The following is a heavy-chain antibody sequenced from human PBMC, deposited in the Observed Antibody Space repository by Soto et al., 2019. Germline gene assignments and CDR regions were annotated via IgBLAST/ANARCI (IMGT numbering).Heavy chain of an antibody. CDR2: INAGNGNR. CDR3: ARGDYYDIHDY. CDR1: GYTLTSYA. J-gene: IGHJ4*02. Sequence: ASVEVSCKASGYTLTSYAMHWVRQAPGQRLEWMGWINAGNGNRKYSKKFQGRVTITRDTSASTAYMELSSLRSEDTAVYYCARGDYYDIHDYWGQGTLVTVSS. V-gene: IGHV1-3*01. D-gene: IGHD3-22*01.